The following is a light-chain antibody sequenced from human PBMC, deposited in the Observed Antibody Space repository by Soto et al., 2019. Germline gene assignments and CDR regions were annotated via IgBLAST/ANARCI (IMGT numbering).Light chain of an antibody. V-gene: IGKV3-11*01. CDR1: QSVSSY. CDR2: DAS. CDR3: QQRSNWSPGRT. Sequence: EIVLTQSPATLSLSPGERATLSCRASQSVSSYLAWYQQKPGQAPRLLIYDASNRATGIPARFSGSGSGTDFTLTISSLEPEDFAFYYCQQRSNWSPGRTFGPGTKVDIK. J-gene: IGKJ3*01.